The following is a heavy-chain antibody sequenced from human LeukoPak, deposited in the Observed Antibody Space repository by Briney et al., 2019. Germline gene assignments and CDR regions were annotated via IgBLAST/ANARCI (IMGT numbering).Heavy chain of an antibody. CDR2: IYYSGST. Sequence: SETLSLTCTVSGGSISSYYWNWIRQPPGKGLEWIGYIYYSGSTNYNPSLKSRVTISVDTSKNQFSLNLTSVTAADTAAYYCARFTPQGYGWGGYNRFDPWGQGTLVTVSS. CDR3: ARFTPQGYGWGGYNRFDP. J-gene: IGHJ5*02. D-gene: IGHD3-16*01. V-gene: IGHV4-59*01. CDR1: GGSISSYY.